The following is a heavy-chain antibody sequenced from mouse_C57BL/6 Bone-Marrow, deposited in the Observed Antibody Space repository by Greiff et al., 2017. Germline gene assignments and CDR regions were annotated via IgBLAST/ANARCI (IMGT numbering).Heavy chain of an antibody. Sequence: DVKLQESGPGLVKPSQSLSLTCSVTGYSITSGYYWNWIRQFPGNKLEWMGYISYDGSNNYNPSLKNRISITRDTSKNQFFLKLNSVTTEDTATYYCARDSYPWFAYWGQGTLVTVSA. D-gene: IGHD5-1*01. CDR3: ARDSYPWFAY. V-gene: IGHV3-6*01. J-gene: IGHJ3*01. CDR1: GYSITSGYY. CDR2: ISYDGSN.